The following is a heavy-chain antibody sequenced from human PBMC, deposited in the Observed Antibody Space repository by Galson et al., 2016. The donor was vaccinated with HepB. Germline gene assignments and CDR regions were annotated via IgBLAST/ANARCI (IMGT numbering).Heavy chain of an antibody. V-gene: IGHV3-30*03. CDR3: LTDAQDSHFWTVFNFDY. Sequence: SLRLSCAASGFTFSRYDMHWVRQAPGKGLEWVAGISHDGNSTYSADSVKGRFTISRDNSKNTLFLRANSLRAEDTAVYYYLTDAQDSHFWTVFNFDYWGREPWSPSP. D-gene: IGHD3/OR15-3a*01. CDR1: GFTFSRYD. J-gene: IGHJ4*02. CDR2: ISHDGNST.